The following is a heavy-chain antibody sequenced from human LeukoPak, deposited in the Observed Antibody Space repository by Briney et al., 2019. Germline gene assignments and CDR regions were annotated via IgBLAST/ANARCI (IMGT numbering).Heavy chain of an antibody. J-gene: IGHJ4*02. CDR2: IYYSGST. D-gene: IGHD5-12*01. CDR1: GGSISSSSYF. CDR3: ARQGRRATPFDY. V-gene: IGHV4-39*01. Sequence: PSETLSLTCTVSGGSISSSSYFWGWIRQPPGKGLEWIGSIYYSGSTYYNPSLKSRVTISVDTSKNQFSLKLSSVTAADTAVYYCARQGRRATPFDYWGQGTLVTVSS.